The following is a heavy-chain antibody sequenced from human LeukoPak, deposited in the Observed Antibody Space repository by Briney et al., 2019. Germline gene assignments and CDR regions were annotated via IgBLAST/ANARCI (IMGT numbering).Heavy chain of an antibody. D-gene: IGHD3-9*01. CDR3: AREPLGYDILTGPQDY. V-gene: IGHV1-2*02. Sequence: ASVKVSCKASGYTFTGYYMHWVRQAPGQGLEWMGWINPNSGGTNYAQKFQGRVTMTRDTSISTAYMELRSLRSDDTAVYYCAREPLGYDILTGPQDYWGQGTLVTVSS. CDR2: INPNSGGT. CDR1: GYTFTGYY. J-gene: IGHJ4*02.